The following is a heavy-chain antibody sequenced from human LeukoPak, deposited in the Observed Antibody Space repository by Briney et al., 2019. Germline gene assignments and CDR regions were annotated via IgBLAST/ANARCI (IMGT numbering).Heavy chain of an antibody. J-gene: IGHJ6*02. CDR2: ISYDGSNK. D-gene: IGHD5-18*01. CDR1: GFTFSSYG. CDR3: AKAGPPKTVMVTNPANYYYSYVMDV. V-gene: IGHV3-30*18. Sequence: PGGSLRLSCAASGFTFSSYGMHWVRQAPGKGLEWVAVISYDGSNKYYADSVKGRFTISRDNSKNTLYLQMNSLRAEDTAVYYCAKAGPPKTVMVTNPANYYYSYVMDVWGQGTRVTVSS.